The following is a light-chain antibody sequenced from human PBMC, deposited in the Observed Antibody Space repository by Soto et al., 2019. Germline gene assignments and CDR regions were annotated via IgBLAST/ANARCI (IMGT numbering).Light chain of an antibody. CDR3: QQANTVPHT. V-gene: IGKV1D-12*01. CDR1: QGISSW. CDR2: AAS. Sequence: DLQMTQSPSSVSASVGDRVTITCRASQGISSWLAWCQQKPGKAPKLMIYAASSLQSGVPSSYSGSGSRTDFTRTSGSLQPEDFAAYYCQQANTVPHTFGPGTKVDI. J-gene: IGKJ3*01.